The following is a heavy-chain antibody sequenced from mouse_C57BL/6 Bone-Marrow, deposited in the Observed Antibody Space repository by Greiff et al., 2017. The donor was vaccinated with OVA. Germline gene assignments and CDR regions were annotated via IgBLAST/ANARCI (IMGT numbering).Heavy chain of an antibody. CDR3: ARKVKYGNYFAY. J-gene: IGHJ3*01. V-gene: IGHV1-76*01. CDR2: IYPGSGNT. D-gene: IGHD2-1*01. CDR1: GYTFTDYY. Sequence: VQLQQSGAELVRPGASVKLSCKASGYTFTDYYINWVKQRPGQGLEWIARIYPGSGNTYYNEKFKGKATLTAEKSSSTAYMQLSSLTSEDSAVYFCARKVKYGNYFAYWGQGTLVTVSA.